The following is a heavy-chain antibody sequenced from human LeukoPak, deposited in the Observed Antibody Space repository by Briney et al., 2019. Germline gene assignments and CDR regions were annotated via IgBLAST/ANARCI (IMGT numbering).Heavy chain of an antibody. CDR1: GFTFSSDE. CDR2: ISSGGSTI. V-gene: IGHV3-48*03. Sequence: GGSLRLSCAASGFTFSSDEMNWVRQAPGKELVWVSYISSGGSTIYYADSVKGRFTISRDNAKNSLYLQMNSLRAEDTAVYYCARALNCVWGSYRYPYYFDYWGQGTLVTVSS. J-gene: IGHJ4*02. D-gene: IGHD3-16*02. CDR3: ARALNCVWGSYRYPYYFDY.